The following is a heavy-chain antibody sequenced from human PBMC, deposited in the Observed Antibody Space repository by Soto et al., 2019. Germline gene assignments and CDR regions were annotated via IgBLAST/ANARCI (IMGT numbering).Heavy chain of an antibody. CDR1: GYTFTNHA. Sequence: QVQLVQSGAEVKKPGASVKVSCKASGYTFTNHAIYWVRQAPGQRLEWMGWINAGNGNTKYSQTFQGRVTLTRDTSASTAYMELSSLRSEDTAVYYCAADSWVRGSNGGDFDYWGQGPRVTVSS. J-gene: IGHJ4*01. CDR2: INAGNGNT. CDR3: AADSWVRGSNGGDFDY. D-gene: IGHD3-16*01. V-gene: IGHV1-3*01.